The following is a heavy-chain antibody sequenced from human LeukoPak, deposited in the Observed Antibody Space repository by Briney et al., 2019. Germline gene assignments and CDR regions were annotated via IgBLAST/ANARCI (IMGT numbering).Heavy chain of an antibody. Sequence: SETLSLTCAVDGGSFSGYYWRSIRQPPGKGLEWIGEINHSGSANYNSSLKSRVTISVDTSKNQFSLKLRSVTAADTAVYYCARLIRGYFGNSGYYRSYFHAFDIWGQGTMVTVSS. J-gene: IGHJ3*02. V-gene: IGHV4-34*01. D-gene: IGHD3-22*01. CDR2: INHSGSA. CDR1: GGSFSGYY. CDR3: ARLIRGYFGNSGYYRSYFHAFDI.